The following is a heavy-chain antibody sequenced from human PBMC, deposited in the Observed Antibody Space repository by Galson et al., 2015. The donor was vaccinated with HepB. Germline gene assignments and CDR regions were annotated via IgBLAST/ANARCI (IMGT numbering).Heavy chain of an antibody. CDR3: ARVADADYGDHSHFDS. CDR2: ISVSGTYT. CDR1: GFTFSDYY. V-gene: IGHV3-11*06. D-gene: IGHD4-17*01. J-gene: IGHJ4*02. Sequence: SLRLSCAASGFTFSDYYMSWIRQAPGKGLEWLSYISVSGTYTDYADSVEGRFTISRDNAKNPLYLQMNSLRAEDTAVYYCARVADADYGDHSHFDSWGQGTLVTVSS.